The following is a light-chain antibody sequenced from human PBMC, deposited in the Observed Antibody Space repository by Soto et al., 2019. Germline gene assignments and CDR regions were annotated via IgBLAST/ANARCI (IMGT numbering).Light chain of an antibody. CDR2: GAS. CDR1: QNIGSG. J-gene: IGKJ4*02. CDR3: HQDSSCPLT. Sequence: EKVMTQSPATLSVSPGERATLSCRASQNIGSGLAWYQQRPGQAPRLLIYGASTRATGVPARFSGSGSGTEFTLTISSLQSEEVAVYYCHQDSSCPLTFGGGTKVEIK. V-gene: IGKV3-15*01.